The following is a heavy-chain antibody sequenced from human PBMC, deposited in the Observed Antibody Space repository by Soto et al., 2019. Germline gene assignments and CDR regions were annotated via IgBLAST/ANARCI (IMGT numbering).Heavy chain of an antibody. CDR1: GFTFSSYG. CDR2: IWYDGSNK. Sequence: QVQLVESGGGVVQPGRSLRLSCAASGFTFSSYGMHWVRQAPGKGLEWVAVIWYDGSNKYYADSVKGRFTISRDNSKNTLYLQMNSLRAEDTAVYYCARDYGDKKAYYFDYWGQGTLVTVSS. CDR3: ARDYGDKKAYYFDY. V-gene: IGHV3-33*01. D-gene: IGHD4-17*01. J-gene: IGHJ4*02.